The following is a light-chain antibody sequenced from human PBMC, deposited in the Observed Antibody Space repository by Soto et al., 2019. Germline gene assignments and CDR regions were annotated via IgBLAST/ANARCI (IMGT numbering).Light chain of an antibody. CDR2: EVS. J-gene: IGLJ1*01. CDR1: SSDVGGYNY. Sequence: QSALTQPASVSGSPGQSITISCTGTSSDVGGYNYVSWYQQHPGKAPKLMIYEVSNRPSGVSNRFSGSKSGNTASLTISGLRAEDEGDYYGSSYTGGRIDYVFGTGTKLTVL. V-gene: IGLV2-14*01. CDR3: SSYTGGRIDYV.